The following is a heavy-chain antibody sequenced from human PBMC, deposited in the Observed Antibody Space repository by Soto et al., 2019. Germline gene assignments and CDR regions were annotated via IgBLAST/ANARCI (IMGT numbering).Heavy chain of an antibody. Sequence: QVQLVQSGAEVKKPGASVKVSCKASGYTFTSYGISWVRQAPGQALEWMGWISAYNGNTNYAQKLQGRATMTTDTSTSTAYMELRSLRSDDTAVYYCARDRDIVVVPAAISNYYYGMDVWGQGTTVTVSS. J-gene: IGHJ6*02. V-gene: IGHV1-18*04. CDR1: GYTFTSYG. D-gene: IGHD2-2*02. CDR2: ISAYNGNT. CDR3: ARDRDIVVVPAAISNYYYGMDV.